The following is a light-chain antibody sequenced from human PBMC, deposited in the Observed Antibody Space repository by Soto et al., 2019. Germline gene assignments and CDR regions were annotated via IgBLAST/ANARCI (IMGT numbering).Light chain of an antibody. CDR3: SSYTSDSSYV. J-gene: IGLJ1*01. Sequence: QSALTQPASLSGSPGQSITISCTGTSSDIGGSKYVSWYQQHPGKAPQLMIYAVSNRPSGVSNRFSASKSGNTASLFISGLQAEDEADYYCSSYTSDSSYVFGSGTKVTVL. CDR2: AVS. CDR1: SSDIGGSKY. V-gene: IGLV2-14*01.